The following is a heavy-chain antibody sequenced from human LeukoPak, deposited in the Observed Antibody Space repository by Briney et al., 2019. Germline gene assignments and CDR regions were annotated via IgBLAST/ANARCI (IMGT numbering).Heavy chain of an antibody. CDR1: GGSISSYY. Sequence: SETLYLTCTVSGGSISSYYWSWIRQPPGKGLEWIGYIYYSGSTNYNPSLKSRVTISIDTSKNQFSLKLTSVSAADTAVYHCARAEGHWFDPWGQGILVTVSS. J-gene: IGHJ5*02. CDR3: ARAEGHWFDP. CDR2: IYYSGST. V-gene: IGHV4-59*01.